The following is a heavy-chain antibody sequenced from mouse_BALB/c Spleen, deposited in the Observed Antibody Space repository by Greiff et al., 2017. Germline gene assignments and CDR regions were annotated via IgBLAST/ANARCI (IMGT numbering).Heavy chain of an antibody. CDR3: ARGYRYDLFDY. Sequence: EVHLVESGGGLVQPGGSLKLSCAASGFTFSSYTMSWVRQTPEKRLEWVAYISNGGGSTYYPDTVKGRFTISRDNAKNTLYLQMSSLKSEDTAMYYCARGYRYDLFDYWGQGTTLTVSS. CDR2: ISNGGGST. CDR1: GFTFSSYT. V-gene: IGHV5-12-2*01. J-gene: IGHJ2*01. D-gene: IGHD2-14*01.